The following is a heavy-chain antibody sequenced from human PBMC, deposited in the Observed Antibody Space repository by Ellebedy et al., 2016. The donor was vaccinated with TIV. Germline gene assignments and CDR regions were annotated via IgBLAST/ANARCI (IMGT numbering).Heavy chain of an antibody. V-gene: IGHV4-39*01. CDR1: GGSISSSSYY. D-gene: IGHD3-3*01. Sequence: SETLSLXXTVSGGSISSSSYYWGWIRQPPGKGLEWIGSIYYSGNTNYNPSLKSRVTISIDTSKNQFSLRLSSVTAADTAIYRCARRKVTIPRADAYFDYWGQGILVTVSS. CDR3: ARRKVTIPRADAYFDY. J-gene: IGHJ4*02. CDR2: IYYSGNT.